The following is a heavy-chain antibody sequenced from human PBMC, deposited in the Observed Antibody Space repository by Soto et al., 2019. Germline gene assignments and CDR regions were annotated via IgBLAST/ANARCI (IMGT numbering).Heavy chain of an antibody. CDR3: ARDRSGGGEYYYYGMDV. Sequence: PGGSLRLSCAASGFTFSSYAMHWVRQAPGKGLEWVAVISYDGSNKYYADSVKGRFTISRDNSKNTLYLQMNSLRAEDTAVYYCARDRSGGGEYYYYGMDVWGQGTTVTAP. D-gene: IGHD2-21*01. V-gene: IGHV3-30-3*01. CDR2: ISYDGSNK. CDR1: GFTFSSYA. J-gene: IGHJ6*02.